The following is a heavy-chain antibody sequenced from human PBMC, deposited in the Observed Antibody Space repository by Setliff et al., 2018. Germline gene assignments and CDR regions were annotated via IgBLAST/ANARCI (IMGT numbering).Heavy chain of an antibody. Sequence: SETLSLTCTVSGGSISRYHWSWIRQPPGKELEWIGYIYASGSTNYNPSLKSRVTLSVDTSKNQFSLKVSSVTAADTAVYYCARHPSSGSYYGGSIFYFDDWGPGILVTVSS. CDR2: IYASGST. CDR3: ARHPSSGSYYGGSIFYFDD. V-gene: IGHV4-59*08. D-gene: IGHD1-26*01. J-gene: IGHJ4*02. CDR1: GGSISRYH.